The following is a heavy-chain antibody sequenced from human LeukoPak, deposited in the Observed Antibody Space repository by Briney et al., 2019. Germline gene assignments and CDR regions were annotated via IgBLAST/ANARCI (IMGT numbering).Heavy chain of an antibody. CDR3: ARGRYCSSTSCYFRFDP. CDR1: GGSFSGYY. CDR2: INHSGST. D-gene: IGHD2-2*01. Sequence: SETLSLTCAVYGGSFSGYYWSWIRQPPGKELEWIGEINHSGSTNYNPSLKSRVTISVDTSKNQFSLKLSSVTAADTAVYYCARGRYCSSTSCYFRFDPWGQGTLVTVSS. J-gene: IGHJ5*02. V-gene: IGHV4-34*01.